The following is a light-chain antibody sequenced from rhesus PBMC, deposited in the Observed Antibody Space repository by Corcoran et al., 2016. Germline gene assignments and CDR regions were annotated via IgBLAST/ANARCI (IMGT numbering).Light chain of an antibody. CDR2: RES. CDR1: QGISNW. J-gene: IGKJ4*01. CDR3: QQHDNSPLT. V-gene: IGKV1-69*01. Sequence: DIQMTQSPSSLSASVGDRVTITCRASQGISNWLAWYQQKPGKTPKLLIYRESNLETGVPSRFRGSGSGTDFTLTISSLQPEDFATYYYQQHDNSPLTFGGGTKVEL.